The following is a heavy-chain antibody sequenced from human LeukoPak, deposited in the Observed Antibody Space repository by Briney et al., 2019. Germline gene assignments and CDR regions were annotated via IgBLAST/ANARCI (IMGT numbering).Heavy chain of an antibody. J-gene: IGHJ6*02. CDR2: ISSSSTYI. D-gene: IGHD6-13*01. Sequence: GGSLRLSCAASGFTLSSHSMNWVRQAPGKGLEWVSSISSSSTYIYYADSVKGRFTISRDNAKNSLYLQMSSLRAEDTAVYYCARVEGASSSLPSAYFYGMDVWGQGTTVTVSS. V-gene: IGHV3-21*01. CDR3: ARVEGASSSLPSAYFYGMDV. CDR1: GFTLSSHS.